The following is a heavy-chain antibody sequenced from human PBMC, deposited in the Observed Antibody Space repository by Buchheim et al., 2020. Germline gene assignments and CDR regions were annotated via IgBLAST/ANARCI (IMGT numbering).Heavy chain of an antibody. J-gene: IGHJ4*01. Sequence: QVQLQESGPGLVKPSETLSLTCTVSGGSISSYYWSWIRQPPGKGVEWIGYIYHSGSTHYIPSLKSRVTLSTGTSQNQFFITLSSVTAADTAVYYCARDIDYWGQGTL. V-gene: IGHV4-59*01. CDR2: IYHSGST. CDR3: ARDIDY. CDR1: GGSISSYY.